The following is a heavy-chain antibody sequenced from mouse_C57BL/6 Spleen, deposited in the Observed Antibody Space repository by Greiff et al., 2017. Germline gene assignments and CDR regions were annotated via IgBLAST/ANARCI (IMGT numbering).Heavy chain of an antibody. Sequence: EVKLVESGTVLARPGASVKMSCKTSGYTFTSYWMHWVKQRTGQGLEWIGAIYPGNSDTSYNQKLKGKAKLTAVTSASTSYMELSSLTNEDSAVYYCTREITTVASDFDYWGQGTTLTVSS. D-gene: IGHD1-1*01. V-gene: IGHV1-5*01. J-gene: IGHJ2*01. CDR2: IYPGNSDT. CDR3: TREITTVASDFDY. CDR1: GYTFTSYW.